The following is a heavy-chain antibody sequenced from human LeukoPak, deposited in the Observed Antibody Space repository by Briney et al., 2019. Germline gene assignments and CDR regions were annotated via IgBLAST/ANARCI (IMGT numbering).Heavy chain of an antibody. J-gene: IGHJ4*02. CDR2: ISTSSSYI. CDR3: ARDSRRGWELLAGTDY. V-gene: IGHV3-21*01. D-gene: IGHD1-26*01. CDR1: GFTFSGST. Sequence: GGSLRLSCAASGFTFSGSTMNWVRQAPGKGLEWVSSISTSSSYIYYADSVKGRFTISRDNARNSLYLQMNSLRAEDTAVYYCARDSRRGWELLAGTDYWGQGTLVTVSS.